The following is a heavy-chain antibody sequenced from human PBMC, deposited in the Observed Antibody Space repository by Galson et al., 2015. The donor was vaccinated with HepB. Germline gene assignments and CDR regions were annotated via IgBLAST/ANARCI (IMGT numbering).Heavy chain of an antibody. J-gene: IGHJ4*02. CDR3: ARDMPFSRHSSGSSIDQ. CDR1: GFTFSTYT. D-gene: IGHD3-22*01. V-gene: IGHV3-48*02. Sequence: SLRLSCAASGFTFSTYTINWVRQAPGKGLEWLSSISGSSSSIYYADSVKGRFTISRDNANNSLYLQMDSLRDDDTAVYYCARDMPFSRHSSGSSIDQWGQGTLVTVSS. CDR2: ISGSSSSI.